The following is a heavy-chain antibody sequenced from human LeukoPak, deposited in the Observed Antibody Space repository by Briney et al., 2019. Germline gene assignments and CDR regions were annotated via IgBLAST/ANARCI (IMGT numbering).Heavy chain of an antibody. CDR1: GYSFTTYW. V-gene: IGHV5-51*01. J-gene: IGHJ4*02. CDR2: IYPDDSDT. Sequence: GESLKISCKASGYSFTTYWIGWVRQMPGKGLEWMGIIYPDDSDTKYSPSFQGRVTISADKSISTAYLQWSSLKASDTAMYFCARDGGEGSSSYFDYWGQGTLVTVSS. CDR3: ARDGGEGSSSYFDY. D-gene: IGHD6-6*01.